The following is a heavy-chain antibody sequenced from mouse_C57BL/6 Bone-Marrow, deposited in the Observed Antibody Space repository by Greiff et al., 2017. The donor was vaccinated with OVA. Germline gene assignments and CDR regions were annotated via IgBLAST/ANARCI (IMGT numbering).Heavy chain of an antibody. CDR3: ARTYYGLYYFDY. Sequence: EVQLQQSGPELVKPGASVKISCKASGYTFTDYYMNWVKQSHGKSLEWIGDINPNNGGTSYNQKFKGKATLTVDKSSSTAYMELRSLTSEDSAVYYCARTYYGLYYFDYWGQGTTLTVSS. D-gene: IGHD2-10*01. J-gene: IGHJ2*01. V-gene: IGHV1-26*01. CDR1: GYTFTDYY. CDR2: INPNNGGT.